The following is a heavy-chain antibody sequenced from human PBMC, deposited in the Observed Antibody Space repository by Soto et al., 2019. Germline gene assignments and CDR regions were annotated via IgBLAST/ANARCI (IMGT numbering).Heavy chain of an antibody. CDR3: TRDQRSYYRGVDY. D-gene: IGHD1-26*01. Sequence: EVQLVESGGGLVQPGGSLRLSCAASGFTFSSYWMHWVRQAPGKGLVWISRINSDESSTTYADSVKGRFTISSDNANNTLYLQMNSLRAEDTAVYYCTRDQRSYYRGVDYWGQGTLVTVSS. J-gene: IGHJ4*02. CDR1: GFTFSSYW. CDR2: INSDESST. V-gene: IGHV3-74*01.